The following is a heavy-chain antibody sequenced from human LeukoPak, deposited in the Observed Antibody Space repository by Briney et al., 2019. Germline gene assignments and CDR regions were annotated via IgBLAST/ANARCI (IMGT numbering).Heavy chain of an antibody. J-gene: IGHJ4*02. CDR3: ARLGTSGDYALDY. D-gene: IGHD4-17*01. CDR2: IIPIFGTA. Sequence: SVKVSCKASGGTLSSYAISWVRQAPGQGLEWMGGIIPIFGTANYAQKFQGRVTITTDESTSTAYMELSSLRSEDTAVYYCARLGTSGDYALDYWGQGTLVTVSS. V-gene: IGHV1-69*05. CDR1: GGTLSSYA.